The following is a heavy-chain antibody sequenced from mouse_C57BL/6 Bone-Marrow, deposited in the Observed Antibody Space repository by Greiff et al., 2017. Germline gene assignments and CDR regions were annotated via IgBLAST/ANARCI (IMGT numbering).Heavy chain of an antibody. D-gene: IGHD2-4*01. J-gene: IGHJ3*01. CDR2: ISSGGSYT. Sequence: EVKLVESGGDLVKPGGSLKLSCAASGFTFSSYGMSWVRQTPDKRLEWVATISSGGSYTYYPDSVNGRFTISRDNAKNTLYLQMSSLKSEDTAMYYCARHGSSMIPFAYWGQGTLVTVSA. CDR3: ARHGSSMIPFAY. V-gene: IGHV5-6*01. CDR1: GFTFSSYG.